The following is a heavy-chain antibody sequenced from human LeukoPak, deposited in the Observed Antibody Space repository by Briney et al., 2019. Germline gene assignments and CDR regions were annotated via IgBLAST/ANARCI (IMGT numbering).Heavy chain of an antibody. D-gene: IGHD2-2*01. V-gene: IGHV3-15*01. Sequence: GGSLRLSCAASGFSINYDWMSWVRQAPGKGLEWVGRIKSKTDGGTTVYAAPVKGRFTISRDDSRNTLYLQMSSLKSEDTAVYYCVRDQYCASSSCPGAFDLWGQGTVVTVSS. CDR1: GFSINYDW. CDR3: VRDQYCASSSCPGAFDL. CDR2: IKSKTDGGTT. J-gene: IGHJ3*01.